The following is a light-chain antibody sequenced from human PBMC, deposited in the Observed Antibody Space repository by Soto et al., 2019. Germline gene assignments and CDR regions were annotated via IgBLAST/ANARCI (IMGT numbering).Light chain of an antibody. J-gene: IGKJ1*01. CDR2: DAS. V-gene: IGKV3-11*01. Sequence: EIVLTQSPATLSLSPGERATLSCRASQSVSSYLARYQQKPGQAPRLLIYDASNRATGIPARFSGSGSGTDCTLTISSLDPEDSAVDYCQQRSNWTFGQGAKVEIK. CDR1: QSVSSY. CDR3: QQRSNWT.